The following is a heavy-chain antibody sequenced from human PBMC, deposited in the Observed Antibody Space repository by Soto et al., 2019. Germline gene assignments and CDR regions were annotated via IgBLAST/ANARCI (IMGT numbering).Heavy chain of an antibody. CDR2: ITPFNGNT. Sequence: QIQLAQSGAEVRKTGSSVEISCKASGYNFTYRYLHWVRQAPGQALEWMGWITPFNGNTKYAQKFHDRVTLTRDGYRSTADIELSGLISADTGISYCVCLFYSYGLDVWGPGTTVTVSS. V-gene: IGHV1-45*02. J-gene: IGHJ6*02. CDR3: VCLFYSYGLDV. CDR1: GYNFTYRY. D-gene: IGHD3-3*01.